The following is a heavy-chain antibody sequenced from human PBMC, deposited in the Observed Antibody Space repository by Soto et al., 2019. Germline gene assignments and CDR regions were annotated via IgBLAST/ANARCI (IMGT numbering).Heavy chain of an antibody. CDR2: IYYSGST. CDR3: ARLRYYYDSSGYYQFDY. CDR1: GGSISSSSYY. D-gene: IGHD3-22*01. J-gene: IGHJ4*02. V-gene: IGHV4-39*01. Sequence: LSLTCTVSGGSISSSSYYWGWILQPPGKGLEWIGSIYYSGSTYYNPSLKSRVTISVDTSKNQFSLKLSSVTAADTAVYYCARLRYYYDSSGYYQFDYWGQGTLVTVSS.